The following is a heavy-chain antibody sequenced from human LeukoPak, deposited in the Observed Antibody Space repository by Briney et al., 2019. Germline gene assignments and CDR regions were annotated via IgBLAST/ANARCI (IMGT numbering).Heavy chain of an antibody. Sequence: GGSLRLSCAASGFTFSSYGMHWVRQAPGKGLEWVAVVSYDGSNKYYADSVKGRFTISRDNSKNTLYLQMNSLRAEDTAVYYCARGAAAAGYYYYYMDVWGKGTTVTVSS. CDR2: VSYDGSNK. J-gene: IGHJ6*03. CDR1: GFTFSSYG. V-gene: IGHV3-30*03. CDR3: ARGAAAAGYYYYYMDV. D-gene: IGHD6-13*01.